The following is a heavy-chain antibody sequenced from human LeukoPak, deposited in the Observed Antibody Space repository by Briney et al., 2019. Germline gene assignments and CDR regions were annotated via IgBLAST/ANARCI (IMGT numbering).Heavy chain of an antibody. D-gene: IGHD3-22*01. Sequence: GGSLRLSCAASGFTFSSYAMSWVRQAPGKGLEWVSASSGSGGSTYYADSVKGRFTISRDNSKNTLYLQMNSLRAEDTAVYCCAKDQSRYFYDSSAYPRNWFDPWGQGTLVTVSS. CDR2: SSGSGGST. J-gene: IGHJ5*02. CDR1: GFTFSSYA. V-gene: IGHV3-23*01. CDR3: AKDQSRYFYDSSAYPRNWFDP.